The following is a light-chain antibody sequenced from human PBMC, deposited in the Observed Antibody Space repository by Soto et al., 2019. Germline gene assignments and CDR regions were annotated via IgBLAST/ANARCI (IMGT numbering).Light chain of an antibody. CDR2: KAS. CDR1: QTISSW. V-gene: IGKV1-5*03. CDR3: QQLNSFPLT. J-gene: IGKJ4*01. Sequence: DIQMTQSPSTLSGSVGDRVTITCRASQTISSWLAWYQQKPGKAPKLLIYKASTLKSGVPSRFSGSGSGTEFTLTISSLQPEDVATYYCQQLNSFPLTFGGGTKVDI.